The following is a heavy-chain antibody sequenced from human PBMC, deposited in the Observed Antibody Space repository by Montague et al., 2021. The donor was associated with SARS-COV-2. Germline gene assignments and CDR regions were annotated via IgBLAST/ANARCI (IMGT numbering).Heavy chain of an antibody. D-gene: IGHD5-18*01. J-gene: IGHJ4*02. V-gene: IGHV4-39*01. CDR1: GGPISGSSDY. CDR2: VDYSENT. Sequence: SETLSLTCTVTGGPISGSSDYWGWIRQSPGKGLEWIASVDYSENTYYSPSLKSRLTISVDTSKNQFSLKLNSVTAADTASYYCARREYSYGWGDWGQGTLVTVSS. CDR3: ARREYSYGWGD.